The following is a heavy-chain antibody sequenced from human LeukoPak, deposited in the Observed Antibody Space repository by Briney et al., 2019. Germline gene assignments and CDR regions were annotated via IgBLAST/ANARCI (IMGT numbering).Heavy chain of an antibody. V-gene: IGHV3-23*01. D-gene: IGHD1-14*01. CDR1: GFPFNRFA. CDR2: ISGGGDA. J-gene: IGHJ4*02. CDR3: AKEGTTGADS. Sequence: PGGSPRLSCTASGFPFNRFAMSWVRQAPGQGLAWVSAISGGGDAHYADSVKGRFTISRDNSKNTLFLHMNNLTADDTALYYCAKEGTTGADSWGQGTLVSVSS.